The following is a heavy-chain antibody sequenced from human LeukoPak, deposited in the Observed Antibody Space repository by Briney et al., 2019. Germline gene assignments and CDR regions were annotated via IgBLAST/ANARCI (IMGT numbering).Heavy chain of an antibody. CDR3: ARATPYCSSTSCKPADFDY. CDR2: IHSGESP. D-gene: IGHD2-2*01. Sequence: SETLSLTCTVSGYSISSGYFWGWIRQPPGKGLEWIAIIHSGESPYYSPSLESRVTMAIDTSKNQFSLKLSSVTAADTAVYYCARATPYCSSTSCKPADFDYWGQGTLVTVSS. V-gene: IGHV4-38-2*02. CDR1: GYSISSGYF. J-gene: IGHJ4*02.